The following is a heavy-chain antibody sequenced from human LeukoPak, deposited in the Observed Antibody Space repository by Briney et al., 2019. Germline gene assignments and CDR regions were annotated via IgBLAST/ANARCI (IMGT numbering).Heavy chain of an antibody. J-gene: IGHJ6*03. D-gene: IGHD3-16*01. CDR2: ISDGGSTI. CDR3: ARVVEMGGDYNYYFYMDV. Sequence: GGSLRLSCAASGFIFRGYSMNWVRQAPGKGLEWVSYISDGGSTIYYADSVKGRVTISRDNARNSLYVQMSSLRAEDTAVYYCARVVEMGGDYNYYFYMDVWGKGTTVTVSS. CDR1: GFIFRGYS. V-gene: IGHV3-48*01.